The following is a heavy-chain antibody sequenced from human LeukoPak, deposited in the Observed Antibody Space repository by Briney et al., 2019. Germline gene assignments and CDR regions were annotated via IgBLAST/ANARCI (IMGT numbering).Heavy chain of an antibody. Sequence: SETLSRTCAVSGASISGRGYYLGWTRQPPGTGLEWIENIYYTGSTYYNPPLPSRLTISIDMSTTLLSLRLSSVPAADPALYFWVKSGGYGLIDYWGQGTLVTVSS. D-gene: IGHD6-19*01. V-gene: IGHV4-39*01. CDR1: GASISGRGYY. CDR3: VKSGGYGLIDY. J-gene: IGHJ4*02. CDR2: IYYTGST.